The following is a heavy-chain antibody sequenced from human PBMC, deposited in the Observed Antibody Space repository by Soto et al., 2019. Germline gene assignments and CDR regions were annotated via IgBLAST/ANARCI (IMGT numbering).Heavy chain of an antibody. D-gene: IGHD6-19*01. J-gene: IGHJ4*02. CDR1: GFTFSSYW. CDR2: IKQDGSEK. V-gene: IGHV3-7*01. Sequence: PGGSLRLSCAASGFTFSSYWMSWVRQAPGKGLEWVANIKQDGSEKYYVDSVKGRFTISRDNAKNSLYLQMNSLRAEDTAVYYCAREAAVAGLTTTYYFDYWGQGTLVTVSS. CDR3: AREAAVAGLTTTYYFDY.